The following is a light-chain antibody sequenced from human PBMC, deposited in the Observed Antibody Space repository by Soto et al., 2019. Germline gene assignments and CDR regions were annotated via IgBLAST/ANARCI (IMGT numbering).Light chain of an antibody. V-gene: IGKV1-5*01. CDR3: LQHYSYPCT. CDR1: QTVSSW. Sequence: IQLTLSPSTLSGSVGDRVTITWRASQTVSSWLAWYQQKPGQAPRLLIYDASSLASAVPSRFSGSGSGTEFTLTISSLQPDDFATYYCLQHYSYPCTFGQGTKLDIK. J-gene: IGKJ1*01. CDR2: DAS.